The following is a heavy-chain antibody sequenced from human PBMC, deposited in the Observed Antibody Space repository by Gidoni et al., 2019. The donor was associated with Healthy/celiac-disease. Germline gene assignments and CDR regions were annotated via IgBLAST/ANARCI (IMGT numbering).Heavy chain of an antibody. CDR1: GFTFSSYG. V-gene: IGHV3-30*18. Sequence: QVQLVESGGGVVQPGRSLRLSCAASGFTFSSYGMHWVRQAPGKGLEWVAVISYDGSNKYYADSVKGRFTISRDNSKNTLYLQMNSLRAEDTAVYYCAKDIRILTGYYLDYWGQGTLVTVSS. J-gene: IGHJ4*02. CDR2: ISYDGSNK. D-gene: IGHD3-9*01. CDR3: AKDIRILTGYYLDY.